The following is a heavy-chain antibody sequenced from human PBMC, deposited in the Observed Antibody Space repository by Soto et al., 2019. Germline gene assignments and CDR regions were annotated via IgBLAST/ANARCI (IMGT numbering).Heavy chain of an antibody. J-gene: IGHJ4*02. V-gene: IGHV3-7*01. Sequence: GGSLRLSCAASGFTFSSYWMSWVRQAPGKGLEWVANIKQDGSEKYYVGSVKGRFTISRDNAKNSLYLQMNSLRAEDTAVYYCASSRDYDSILVYWGQGTLVTVSS. CDR2: IKQDGSEK. D-gene: IGHD4-17*01. CDR3: ASSRDYDSILVY. CDR1: GFTFSSYW.